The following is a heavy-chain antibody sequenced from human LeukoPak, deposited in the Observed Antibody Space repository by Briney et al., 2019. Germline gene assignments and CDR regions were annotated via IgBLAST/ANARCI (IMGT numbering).Heavy chain of an antibody. J-gene: IGHJ5*02. CDR1: GFTFRNYV. CDR3: AKEAGSSGSAGWFDP. V-gene: IGHV3-30*18. D-gene: IGHD3-22*01. CDR2: TSTDLNVT. Sequence: GGSLGLSCAASGFTFRNYVIHWVRQAPGKGLEWVAVTSTDLNVTLYAHSVKARFTTSRDNSRSPLYLQMNSLSPEDTAIYYCAKEAGSSGSAGWFDPWGQRTLVTVSS.